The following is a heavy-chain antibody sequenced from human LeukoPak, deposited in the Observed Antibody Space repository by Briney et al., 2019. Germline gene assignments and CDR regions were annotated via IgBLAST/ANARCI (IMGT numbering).Heavy chain of an antibody. J-gene: IGHJ4*02. CDR3: ATDPPHVGLPPY. D-gene: IGHD5-12*01. V-gene: IGHV3-30*02. CDR1: GFTFSSYG. CDR2: VRNDGSIK. Sequence: HAGGSLRLSCAASGFTFSSYGMHWVRQAPGKGLEWVAFVRNDGSIKYYADSVKGRFTISRDNAKNSLYLQMNSLRAEDTAVYYCATDPPHVGLPPYWGQGTLVTVSS.